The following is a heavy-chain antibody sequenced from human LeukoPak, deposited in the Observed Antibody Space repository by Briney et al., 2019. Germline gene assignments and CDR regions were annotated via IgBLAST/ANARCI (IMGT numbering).Heavy chain of an antibody. CDR1: GASITSYY. J-gene: IGHJ4*02. V-gene: IGHV4-59*01. CDR2: IYHTGNI. D-gene: IGHD6-19*01. Sequence: SETLSLTCAVSGASITSYYWTWIRQPPGKGLEWIGYIYHTGNIKYNPSLNSRVTISIDTSKNQCCLKLSSVTAADTAVYYCARFGSGWWYNDYWGQGTLVTVSS. CDR3: ARFGSGWWYNDY.